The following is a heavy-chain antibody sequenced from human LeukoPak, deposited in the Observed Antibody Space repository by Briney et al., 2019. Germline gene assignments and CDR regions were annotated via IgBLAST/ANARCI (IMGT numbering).Heavy chain of an antibody. V-gene: IGHV3-74*01. CDR1: GFTFSSYW. D-gene: IGHD6-6*01. CDR3: SIAGDY. Sequence: GGSLRLSCAASGFTFSSYWMHWVRQAPGKGLGWVSRINSDGSSTSYADSVKGRFTISRDNAKNTLYLQMNSLRAEDTAVYYCSIAGDYWGQGTLVTVSS. CDR2: INSDGSST. J-gene: IGHJ4*02.